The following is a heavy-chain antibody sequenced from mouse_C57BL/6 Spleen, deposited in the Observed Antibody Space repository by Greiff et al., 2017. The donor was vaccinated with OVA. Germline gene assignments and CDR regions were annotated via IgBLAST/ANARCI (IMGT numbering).Heavy chain of an antibody. CDR1: GFSFNTYA. J-gene: IGHJ2*01. CDR2: IRSKRNNYAT. Sequence: EVKVVESGGGLVQPKGSLKLSCAASGFSFNTYAMNWVRQAPGTGLEWVARIRSKRNNYATYYADSVKDRFTNYRDDFESMLFLQMNNLKTEETAMYYCGRHEDRGYFDYWGQGTTLTVSS. V-gene: IGHV10-1*01. CDR3: GRHEDRGYFDY.